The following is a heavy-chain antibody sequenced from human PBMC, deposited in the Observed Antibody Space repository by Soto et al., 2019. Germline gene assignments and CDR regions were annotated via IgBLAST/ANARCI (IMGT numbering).Heavy chain of an antibody. CDR3: ARGQELGAHVFDA. J-gene: IGHJ4*02. CDR2: IGTAGDT. Sequence: GGSLRLSCEASGFTFSGFDMHWVRQPTGKGLEWVSTIGTAGDTYYAVSVKGRFTISRDNAKNSLSLQMNSLRAGDTAVYFCARGQELGAHVFDAWGQGTQVTVSS. CDR1: GFTFSGFD. V-gene: IGHV3-13*01. D-gene: IGHD1-7*01.